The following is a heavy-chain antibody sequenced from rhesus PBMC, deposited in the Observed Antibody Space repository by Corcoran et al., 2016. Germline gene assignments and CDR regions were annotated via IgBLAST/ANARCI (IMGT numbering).Heavy chain of an antibody. Sequence: EVQLVQSGADVQRPGLSLQLSWTHSGYRFTSYWISWVRQMPGKGLEWRGASDPSDSDTRYSPSVQGQVTISADKSISTAYLQWSSLKASDTATYYCARRGNNNRFDVWGPGVLVTVSA. D-gene: IGHD1-44*01. CDR3: ARRGNNNRFDV. CDR1: GYRFTSYW. J-gene: IGHJ5-1*01. V-gene: IGHV5-20*02. CDR2: SDPSDSDT.